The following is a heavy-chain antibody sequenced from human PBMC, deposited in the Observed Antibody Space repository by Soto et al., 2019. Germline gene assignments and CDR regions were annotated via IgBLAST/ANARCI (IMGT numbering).Heavy chain of an antibody. CDR3: ERAGAYSSANMDV. CDR2: TYRGGSS. D-gene: IGHD6-25*01. V-gene: IGHV3-66*01. Sequence: EVQLVESGGGLVQPGGSLRVSCAASGLNVSSNSMNWVRQAPGRGLEWVSITYRGGSSYYADSVKGRFTISRDNSNNTLYLQMNSLRAEDTAVYYCERAGAYSSANMDVWGKGTTGSV. CDR1: GLNVSSNS. J-gene: IGHJ6*03.